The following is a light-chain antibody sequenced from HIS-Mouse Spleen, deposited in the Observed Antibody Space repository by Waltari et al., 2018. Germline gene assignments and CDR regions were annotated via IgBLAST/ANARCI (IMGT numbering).Light chain of an antibody. J-gene: IGKJ3*01. CDR3: QQYNNWPQGT. V-gene: IGKV3-15*01. CDR1: QSVSSN. Sequence: EIVMTQSPATLSVSPGERATLYCRASQSVSSNLAWYQQNPGQAPRLLIYGASTRATGIPARFSGSGSGTEFTLTISSMQSEDFAVYYCQQYNNWPQGTFGPGTKVDIK. CDR2: GAS.